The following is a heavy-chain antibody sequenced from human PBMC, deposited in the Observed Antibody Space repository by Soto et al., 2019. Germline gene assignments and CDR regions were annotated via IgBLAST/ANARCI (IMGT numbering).Heavy chain of an antibody. CDR1: GFTFSIYP. J-gene: IGHJ4*02. Sequence: LRGSRSPSSAASGFTFSIYPMRLVRTAPGKGLEWVSAISGSGGSTYYADSVKGRFTISRDNSKNTLYLQMNSLRAEDTAVYYCAKDPYCGGDCYSGYFDYWGQGTRVTV. CDR3: AKDPYCGGDCYSGYFDY. CDR2: ISGSGGST. D-gene: IGHD2-21*02. V-gene: IGHV3-23*01.